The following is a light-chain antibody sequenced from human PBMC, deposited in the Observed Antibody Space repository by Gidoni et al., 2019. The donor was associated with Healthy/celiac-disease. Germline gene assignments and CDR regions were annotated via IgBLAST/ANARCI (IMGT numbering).Light chain of an antibody. V-gene: IGKV3-15*01. Sequence: EIVTTQSPATPSVSPGERATLSCRASQSVSSNLAWYQQKPGQAPSLLLYGASTRATGIPARFSGSGSGTAFTLTISSLQSEDFAVYYCQQYNNWPPLTFGGGTKVEIK. J-gene: IGKJ4*01. CDR2: GAS. CDR3: QQYNNWPPLT. CDR1: QSVSSN.